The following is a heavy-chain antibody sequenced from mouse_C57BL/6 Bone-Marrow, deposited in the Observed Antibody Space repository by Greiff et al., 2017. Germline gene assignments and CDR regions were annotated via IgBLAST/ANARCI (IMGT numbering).Heavy chain of an antibody. D-gene: IGHD3-2*02. J-gene: IGHJ3*01. CDR2: IDPSDSDT. V-gene: IGHV1-52*01. CDR3: ARSVTTAQVAWFAY. Sequence: QVQLQQPGAELVRPGSSVKLSCKASGYTFTSYWMHWVKQRPIQGLEWIGNIDPSDSDTHYNQKFKDKATLTVDKSSSTAYMQLSSLTSEDSAVYYCARSVTTAQVAWFAYWGQGTLVTVSA. CDR1: GYTFTSYW.